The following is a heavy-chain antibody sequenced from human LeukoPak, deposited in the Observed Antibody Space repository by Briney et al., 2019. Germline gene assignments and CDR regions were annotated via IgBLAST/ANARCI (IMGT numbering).Heavy chain of an antibody. Sequence: PGGSLRLSCAASGFAFSSYWMHWVRQVPGKRLVWLSRINGDGRYTKYADSVKGRFTISRDNAQNTLFLQMNSLSAEDTAVYFCARDKSEYDSSGRGDYWGQGTLVTVSS. CDR1: GFAFSSYW. V-gene: IGHV3-74*03. J-gene: IGHJ4*02. CDR3: ARDKSEYDSSGRGDY. CDR2: INGDGRYT. D-gene: IGHD3-22*01.